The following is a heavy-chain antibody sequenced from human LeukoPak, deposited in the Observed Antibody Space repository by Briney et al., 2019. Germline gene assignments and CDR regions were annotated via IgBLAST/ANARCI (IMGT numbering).Heavy chain of an antibody. D-gene: IGHD4-23*01. CDR3: VKQRGSRDYGGNSAFDY. V-gene: IGHV3-23*01. CDR1: GFTFNSYV. J-gene: IGHJ4*02. Sequence: GGSLRLSCAASGFTFNSYVMGWVRQAPGKGLEWVSGISGSGVTTYYADSVKGRFTVSRDDSKNTLYLEMSGLRAEDTAVYYCVKQRGSRDYGGNSAFDYWGQGTLVTVSS. CDR2: ISGSGVTT.